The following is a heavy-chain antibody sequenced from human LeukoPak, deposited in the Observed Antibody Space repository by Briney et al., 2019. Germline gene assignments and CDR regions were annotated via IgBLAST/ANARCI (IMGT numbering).Heavy chain of an antibody. Sequence: SVKVSCKASGYTFTSYGISWVRQAPGQGLEWMGRIIPILGIANYAQKFQGRVTITADKSTSTAYMELSSLRSEDTAVYYCARTKKNGSYCSSTSCYSPFDYWGQGTLVTVSS. V-gene: IGHV1-69*04. CDR1: GYTFTSYG. J-gene: IGHJ4*02. CDR3: ARTKKNGSYCSSTSCYSPFDY. CDR2: IIPILGIA. D-gene: IGHD2-2*02.